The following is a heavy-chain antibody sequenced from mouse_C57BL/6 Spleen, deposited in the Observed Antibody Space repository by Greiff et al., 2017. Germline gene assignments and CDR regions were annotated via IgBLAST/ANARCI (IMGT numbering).Heavy chain of an antibody. V-gene: IGHV2-9-1*01. CDR2: IGTGGGT. Sequence: VQLVESGPGLVAPSQSLSITCTVSGFSLTSYAISWVRQPPGKGLEWLGVIGTGGGTNYNSALKSRLSISKDNSKSQVFLKMNRLQTDDTARYYCARDWSFAYWGQGTLVTVSA. CDR1: GFSLTSYA. J-gene: IGHJ3*01. D-gene: IGHD4-1*01. CDR3: ARDWSFAY.